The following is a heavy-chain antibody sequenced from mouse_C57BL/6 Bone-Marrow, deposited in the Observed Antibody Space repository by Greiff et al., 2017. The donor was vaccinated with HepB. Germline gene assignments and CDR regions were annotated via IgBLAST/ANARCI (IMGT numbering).Heavy chain of an antibody. CDR1: GFTFSSYG. J-gene: IGHJ4*01. Sequence: EVKLMESGGDLVKPGGSLKLSCAASGFTFSSYGMSWVRQTPDKRLEWVATISSGGSYTYYPDSVKGRFTISRDNAKNTLYLQMSSLKSEDTAMYYCARYDYDPGYYAMDYWGQGTSVTVSS. D-gene: IGHD2-4*01. CDR2: ISSGGSYT. CDR3: ARYDYDPGYYAMDY. V-gene: IGHV5-6*01.